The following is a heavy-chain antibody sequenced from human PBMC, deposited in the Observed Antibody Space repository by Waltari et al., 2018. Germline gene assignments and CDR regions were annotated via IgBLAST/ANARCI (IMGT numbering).Heavy chain of an antibody. CDR2: IYTSGST. CDR1: GAPFLSRNY. V-gene: IGHV4-61*02. CDR3: ARELGN. J-gene: IGHJ4*02. Sequence: QVQLQESGPGLVKPSQTLSPTCAVSGAPFLSRNYWTWIRQPAGKGLGWIGLIYTSGSTNYNPSLKSRVTISVDASKNQFSLKLSSVTAADTAVYYCARELGNWGQGTLVTVSA.